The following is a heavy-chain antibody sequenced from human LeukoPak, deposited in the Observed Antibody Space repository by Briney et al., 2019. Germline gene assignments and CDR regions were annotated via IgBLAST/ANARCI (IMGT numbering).Heavy chain of an antibody. V-gene: IGHV3-7*05. J-gene: IGHJ6*02. CDR3: ARVATIRYYYGMDV. CDR1: GITLSSYW. Sequence: GGSLRLSCAASGITLSSYWMSWVRQAPGKGLEWVANIKQDGSEKYYVDSVKGRFTISRDDAKNSLYLQMNSLRAEDTAVYYCARVATIRYYYGMDVWGQGTTVTVSS. CDR2: IKQDGSEK. D-gene: IGHD5-12*01.